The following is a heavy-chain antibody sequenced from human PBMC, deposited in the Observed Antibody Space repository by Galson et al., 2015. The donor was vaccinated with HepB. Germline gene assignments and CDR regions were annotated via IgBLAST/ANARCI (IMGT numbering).Heavy chain of an antibody. CDR2: IRSKAYGGTT. J-gene: IGHJ3*02. V-gene: IGHV3-49*03. CDR1: GFTFGDYA. CDR3: TRSSLTSGTNRHDAFDI. D-gene: IGHD3-10*01. Sequence: SLRLSCAASGFTFGDYAMSWFRQAPGKGLEWVGFIRSKAYGGTTEYAASVKGRFTISRDDSKSIAYLQMNSLKTEDTAVYYCTRSSLTSGTNRHDAFDIWGQGTMVTVSS.